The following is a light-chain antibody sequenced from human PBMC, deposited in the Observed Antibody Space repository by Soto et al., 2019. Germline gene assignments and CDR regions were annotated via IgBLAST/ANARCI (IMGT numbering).Light chain of an antibody. CDR2: EDS. CDR3: YSYAGGIRV. J-gene: IGLJ1*01. CDR1: TRDVGSYNL. Sequence: QSALTQPASVSGSPGQSITISCTGSTRDVGSYNLVSWYQQHPGTAPKLLIYEDSQRPSGVSSRFSGSKSGNTASLTISGLQAEDEAVYYCYSYAGGIRVFGTGTKVTVL. V-gene: IGLV2-23*01.